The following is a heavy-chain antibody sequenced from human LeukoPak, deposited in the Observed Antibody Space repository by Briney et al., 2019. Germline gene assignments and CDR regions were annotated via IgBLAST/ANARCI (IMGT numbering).Heavy chain of an antibody. D-gene: IGHD3-3*01. Sequence: PGGSLRLSCAASGFTFSSYAMSWVRQAPGMGLEWVSAISGSDDSTYYTDSVKDRFTISRDNSKNTLFLQMNSLRAEDTAVYYCAKEETPETGFWSGYANYYYYYYMDVWGKGTTVTVSS. CDR3: AKEETPETGFWSGYANYYYYYYMDV. CDR1: GFTFSSYA. V-gene: IGHV3-23*01. CDR2: ISGSDDST. J-gene: IGHJ6*03.